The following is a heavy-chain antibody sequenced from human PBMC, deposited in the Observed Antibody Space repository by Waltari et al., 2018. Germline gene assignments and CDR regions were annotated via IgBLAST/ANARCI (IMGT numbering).Heavy chain of an antibody. CDR3: VRDRAWFGEFLAEY. CDR1: GFGFTRYW. D-gene: IGHD3-10*01. CDR2: IKDDARKQ. V-gene: IGHV3-7*01. J-gene: IGHJ4*02. Sequence: EVQLVESGGALVQPGGYLELPCEASGFGFTRYWLSWVRQVPGKGLEWVANIKDDARKQNYVDSVRGRFIVSRDNGKNTVSLQMKNLRVEDSAVYYCVRDRAWFGEFLAEYWGQGTLVTVSS.